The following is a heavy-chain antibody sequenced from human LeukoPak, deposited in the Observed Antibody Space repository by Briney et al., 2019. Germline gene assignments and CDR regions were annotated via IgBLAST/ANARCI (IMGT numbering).Heavy chain of an antibody. Sequence: SETLSLTCTVSGGSISSYYWSWIRQPPGKGLEWIGYIYYSGSTNYNPSLKSRVTISVDTSKNQFSLKLSSVTAADTAVYYCARRMYYYDSSGYGGYWLDPWGQGTLDTVSS. D-gene: IGHD3-22*01. V-gene: IGHV4-59*08. CDR3: ARRMYYYDSSGYGGYWLDP. J-gene: IGHJ5*02. CDR1: GGSISSYY. CDR2: IYYSGST.